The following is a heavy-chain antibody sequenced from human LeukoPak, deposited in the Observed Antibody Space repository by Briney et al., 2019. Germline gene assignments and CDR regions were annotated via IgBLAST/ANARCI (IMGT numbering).Heavy chain of an antibody. Sequence: GGSLRLSCAVSGFAFGSEAMSWVRQSPARGLEWVASISPGGGTIYYADSVKGRFTISRDNAKNSLYLQMNSLRAEDTAVYYCARESRQWLVLGGVDYWGQGTLVTVSS. V-gene: IGHV3-48*04. CDR2: ISPGGGTI. CDR1: GFAFGSEA. J-gene: IGHJ4*02. CDR3: ARESRQWLVLGGVDY. D-gene: IGHD6-19*01.